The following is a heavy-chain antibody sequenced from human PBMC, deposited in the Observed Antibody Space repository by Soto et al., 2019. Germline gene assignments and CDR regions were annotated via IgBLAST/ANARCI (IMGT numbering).Heavy chain of an antibody. D-gene: IGHD3-10*01. Sequence: GGSLRLSCAASGFTFSTYWMHWVRQAPGKGLVWVSDINNDGSITRYADSVKGRFTISRDNAKNTVYLQMYSLRAEDTAVYYCATALIAGRTFWGQGTLVTVSS. V-gene: IGHV3-74*01. CDR1: GFTFSTYW. J-gene: IGHJ4*02. CDR2: INNDGSIT. CDR3: ATALIAGRTF.